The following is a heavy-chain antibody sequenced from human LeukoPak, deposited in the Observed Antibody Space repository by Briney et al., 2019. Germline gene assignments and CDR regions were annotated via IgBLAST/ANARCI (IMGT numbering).Heavy chain of an antibody. CDR2: IYYSGST. V-gene: IGHV4-31*03. D-gene: IGHD3-3*01. J-gene: IGHJ3*02. CDR1: GGSISSGGYY. CDR3: ASYSYYDFWSGNYDAFDI. Sequence: SETLSLTCTVSGGSISSGGYYWSWIRQHPGKGLEWIGYIYYSGSTYYNPSLKSRVTKSVDTSKNQFSLKLSSVTAADTAVYYCASYSYYDFWSGNYDAFDIWGQGTMVTVSS.